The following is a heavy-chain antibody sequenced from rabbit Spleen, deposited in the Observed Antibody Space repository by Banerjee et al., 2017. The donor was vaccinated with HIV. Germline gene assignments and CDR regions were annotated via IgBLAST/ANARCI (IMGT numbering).Heavy chain of an antibody. CDR2: IDAGGSGFT. Sequence: QSLEESGGDLVKPGASLTLTCTASGVSFSISSYMCWVRQAPGKGLEWIACIDAGGSGFTYFATWAKGRFTISKTSSTTVTLQMTRLTAADTATYFCARGPPYAGYAGYGYVYLNLWGPGTLVTVS. CDR3: ARGPPYAGYAGYGYVYLNL. CDR1: GVSFSISSY. D-gene: IGHD6-1*01. V-gene: IGHV1S40*01. J-gene: IGHJ4*01.